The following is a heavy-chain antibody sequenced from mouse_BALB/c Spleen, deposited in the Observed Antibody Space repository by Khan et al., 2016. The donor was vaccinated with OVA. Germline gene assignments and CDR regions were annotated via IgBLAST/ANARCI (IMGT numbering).Heavy chain of an antibody. CDR3: ARSLYYSDGDAMDY. V-gene: IGHV3-2*02. Sequence: EVQLQESGPGLVKPSQSLSLTCTVTGYSITSDYAWNWIRQFPGNKLAWMGYISSSGSTSYNPSLHSRISIPRDPSKHQFFLLLKSVTTEDTATDYGARSLYYSDGDAMDYWGRGTSVTVSA. CDR1: GYSITSDYA. CDR2: ISSSGST. J-gene: IGHJ4*01. D-gene: IGHD2-12*01.